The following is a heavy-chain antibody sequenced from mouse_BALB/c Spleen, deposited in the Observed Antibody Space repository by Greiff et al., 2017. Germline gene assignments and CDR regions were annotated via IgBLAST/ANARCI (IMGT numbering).Heavy chain of an antibody. CDR3: ARKYSNYAMDY. J-gene: IGHJ4*01. CDR1: GFTFSDYG. CDR2: ISNLAYSI. D-gene: IGHD2-5*01. V-gene: IGHV5-15*02. Sequence: EVQGVESGGGLVQPGGSRKLSCAASGFTFSDYGMAWVRQAPGKGPEWVAFISNLAYSIYYADTVTGRFTISRENAKNTLYLEMSSLRSEDTAMYYCARKYSNYAMDYWGQGTSVTVSS.